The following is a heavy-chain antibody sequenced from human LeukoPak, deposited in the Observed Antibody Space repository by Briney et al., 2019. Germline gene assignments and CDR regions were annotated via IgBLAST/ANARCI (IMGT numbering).Heavy chain of an antibody. CDR1: GGSFSGYY. J-gene: IGHJ5*02. Sequence: SETLSLTCAVYGGSFSGYYWSWIRQPPGKGLEWIGEINHSGSTNYNPSLKSRVTISVDTSKNQFSLKLSSVTAADTAVYYCARHGRGRRGWFDPRGQGTLVTVSS. CDR2: INHSGST. CDR3: ARHGRGRRGWFDP. V-gene: IGHV4-34*01. D-gene: IGHD3-16*01.